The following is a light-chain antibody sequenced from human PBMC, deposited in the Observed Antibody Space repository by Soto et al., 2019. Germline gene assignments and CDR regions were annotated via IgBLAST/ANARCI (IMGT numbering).Light chain of an antibody. CDR3: QQYNSYYPT. V-gene: IGKV1-12*01. Sequence: DIQMTQSPSSVSASVGDRVTITCRASQGISSCLAWYQQKLGKAPKLLIYAASSLQSGVPSRLSCSQYDTDYTLNISSLHPDHFATYYCQQYNSYYPTFVQGTKEDIK. J-gene: IGKJ1*01. CDR2: AAS. CDR1: QGISSC.